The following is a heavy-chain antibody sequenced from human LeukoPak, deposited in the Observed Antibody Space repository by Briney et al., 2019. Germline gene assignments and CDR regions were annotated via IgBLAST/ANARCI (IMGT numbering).Heavy chain of an antibody. V-gene: IGHV4-34*01. CDR2: INHSGST. CDR3: ARAPPTYYYDSSGYYYDY. Sequence: PSETLSLTCAVYGGSFSGYYWSWIRQPPGKGLEWIGEINHSGSTNYNPSLKSRVTISVDTSKNQFSLKLSSVTAADTAVYYCARAPPTYYYDSSGYYYDYWGQGTLVTVS. CDR1: GGSFSGYY. D-gene: IGHD3-22*01. J-gene: IGHJ4*02.